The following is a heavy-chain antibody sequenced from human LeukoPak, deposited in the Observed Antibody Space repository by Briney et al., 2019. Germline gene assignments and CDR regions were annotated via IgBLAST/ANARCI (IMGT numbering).Heavy chain of an antibody. CDR1: GFTFSSYA. Sequence: PGGSLRLSCAASGFTFSSYAMSWVRQAPGKGLEWVSAISGSGGSTYYADSVKGRFTISRDNSKNTLYLQMNGLRAEDTAVYYCAKGKIRYYYYMDVWGKGTTVTVSS. J-gene: IGHJ6*03. D-gene: IGHD3-3*02. V-gene: IGHV3-23*01. CDR2: ISGSGGST. CDR3: AKGKIRYYYYMDV.